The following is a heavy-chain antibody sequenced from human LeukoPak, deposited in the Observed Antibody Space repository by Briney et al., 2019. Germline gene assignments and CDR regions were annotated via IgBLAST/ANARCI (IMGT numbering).Heavy chain of an antibody. CDR1: GGSISSYY. Sequence: SETLSLTCTVSGGSISSYYWSWIRQPPGKGLEWIGYIYYSGSTNYNPSLKSRVTISVDTSKNQFSLKLSSVTAADTAVYYCAKGGVPAAIFHNWFDPWGQGTLVTVSS. CDR2: IYYSGST. J-gene: IGHJ5*02. CDR3: AKGGVPAAIFHNWFDP. D-gene: IGHD2-2*01. V-gene: IGHV4-59*12.